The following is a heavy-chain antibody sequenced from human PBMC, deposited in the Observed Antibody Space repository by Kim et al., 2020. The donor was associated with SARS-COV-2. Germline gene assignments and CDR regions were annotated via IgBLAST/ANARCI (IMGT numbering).Heavy chain of an antibody. J-gene: IGHJ3*02. CDR2: INHSGST. Sequence: SETLSLTCAVYGGSFSGYYWSWIRQPPGKGLEWIGEINHSGSTNYNPSLKSRVTISVDTSKNQFSLKLSSVTAADTAVYYCARDPPHRDAFDIWGQGTMVTVSS. CDR3: ARDPPHRDAFDI. V-gene: IGHV4-34*01. CDR1: GGSFSGYY.